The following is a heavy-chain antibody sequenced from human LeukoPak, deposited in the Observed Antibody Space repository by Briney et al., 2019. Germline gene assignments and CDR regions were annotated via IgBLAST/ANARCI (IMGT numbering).Heavy chain of an antibody. V-gene: IGHV1-18*04. CDR3: AREGDYDSSGWH. Sequence: APVKPCCTASGYIFTSYSISWVRQAPGQGLEWMGWISVYSGGTDYAQKLQGRVTMTTDTSTSTAYMELRSLRSDDTAVYYCAREGDYDSSGWHWGKRVIVSVSS. J-gene: IGHJ6*01. CDR2: ISVYSGGT. D-gene: IGHD3-22*01. CDR1: GYIFTSYS.